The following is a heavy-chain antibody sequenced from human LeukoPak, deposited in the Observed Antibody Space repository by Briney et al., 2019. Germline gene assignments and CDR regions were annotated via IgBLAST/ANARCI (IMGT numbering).Heavy chain of an antibody. CDR1: GYSISSGYY. Sequence: SETLSLTCAVSGYSISSGYYWGWIRQPPGKGLEWIGSIYHSGSTDYNPSLKSRVTISVDTSKNPFSLKLSSLTAADTAVYYCARLRGFFDYWGQGTLVTVSS. CDR3: ARLRGFFDY. J-gene: IGHJ4*02. CDR2: IYHSGST. V-gene: IGHV4-38-2*01.